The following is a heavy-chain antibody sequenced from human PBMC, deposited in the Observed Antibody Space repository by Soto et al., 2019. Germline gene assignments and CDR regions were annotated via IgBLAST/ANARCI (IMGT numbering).Heavy chain of an antibody. D-gene: IGHD3-22*01. CDR2: IDPSDSYT. Sequence: PGESLKISCKVSGYSFTSYWISWLRQMPGKVLEWMGRIDPSDSYTNYSPSFQGHVTISADKSISTAYLQWSSLKASDTAMYYCARLGADAQNYYDSSGYPASVWGQGTTVTVSS. V-gene: IGHV5-10-1*01. CDR1: GYSFTSYW. CDR3: ARLGADAQNYYDSSGYPASV. J-gene: IGHJ6*02.